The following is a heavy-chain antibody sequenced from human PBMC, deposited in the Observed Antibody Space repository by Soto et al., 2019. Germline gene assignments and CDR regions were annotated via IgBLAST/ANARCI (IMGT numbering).Heavy chain of an antibody. CDR2: INVATGNT. V-gene: IGHV1-3*01. CDR1: GLSFISYA. Sequence: ASVKVSFKSCGLSFISYAIHWLRQAPGQRLEWMGWINVATGNTKYSQHFQGRVTITRDTSASTAYMELNGLTSDDTAIYYCAREHDDWSGYSFDFWGQGTLVTVSS. CDR3: AREHDDWSGYSFDF. D-gene: IGHD3-3*01. J-gene: IGHJ4*02.